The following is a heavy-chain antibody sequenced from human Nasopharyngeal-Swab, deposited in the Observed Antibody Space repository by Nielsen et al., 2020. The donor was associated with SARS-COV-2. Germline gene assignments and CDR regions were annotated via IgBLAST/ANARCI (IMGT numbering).Heavy chain of an antibody. Sequence: GESLKISCAASGFTFSSYAMNWVRQAPGKGLEWVSGMSGRGDNTYYAESVKGRFTISRDTSKNTLYLQINGLRAEDTAVYYCAKDSGAGFCDDGSCFPTNHWGQGTLVTVSS. CDR2: MSGRGDNT. CDR1: GFTFSSYA. CDR3: AKDSGAGFCDDGSCFPTNH. V-gene: IGHV3-23*01. D-gene: IGHD2-15*01. J-gene: IGHJ5*02.